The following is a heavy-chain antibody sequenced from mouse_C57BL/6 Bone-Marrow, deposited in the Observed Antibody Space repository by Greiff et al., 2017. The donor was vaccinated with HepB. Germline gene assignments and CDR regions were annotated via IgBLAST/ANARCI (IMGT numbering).Heavy chain of an antibody. CDR2: INPNNGGT. J-gene: IGHJ4*01. V-gene: IGHV1-22*01. Sequence: VQLKQSGPELVKPGASVKMSCKASGYTFTDYNMHWVKQSHGKSLEWIGYINPNNGGTSYNQKFKGKATLTVNKSSSTAYMELRSLTSEDSAVYYCARRGGYGNYLYYAMDYWGQGTSVTVSS. D-gene: IGHD2-10*02. CDR1: GYTFTDYN. CDR3: ARRGGYGNYLYYAMDY.